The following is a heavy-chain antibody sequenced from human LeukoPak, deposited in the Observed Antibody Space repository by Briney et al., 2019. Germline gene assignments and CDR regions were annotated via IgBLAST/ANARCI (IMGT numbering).Heavy chain of an antibody. D-gene: IGHD3-10*01. J-gene: IGHJ3*02. CDR3: ARGSSLRDAFDI. V-gene: IGHV1-18*01. Sequence: GWISAYNGNTNYAQKLQGRVTMTTDTSTSTAYMELRSLRSDDTAVYYCARGSSLRDAFDIWGQGTMVTVSS. CDR2: ISAYNGNT.